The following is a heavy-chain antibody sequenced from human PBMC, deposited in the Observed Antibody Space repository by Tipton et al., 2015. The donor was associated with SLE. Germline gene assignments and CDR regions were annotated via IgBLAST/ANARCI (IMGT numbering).Heavy chain of an antibody. Sequence: GSLRLSCAASGFTFTSYALSWVRQAPGKGLEWLSAISGSGGGTYYADSVKGRFTISRDNAKNTLYLQMNSLRAEDTAVYYCARISGYEYFDYWGQGTLVTVSS. D-gene: IGHD5-12*01. CDR1: GFTFTSYA. CDR2: ISGSGGGT. V-gene: IGHV3-23*01. CDR3: ARISGYEYFDY. J-gene: IGHJ4*02.